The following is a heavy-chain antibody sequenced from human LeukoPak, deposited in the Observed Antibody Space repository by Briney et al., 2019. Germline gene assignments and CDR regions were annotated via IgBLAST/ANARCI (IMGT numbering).Heavy chain of an antibody. CDR3: ARDWGSSWYVSFGY. J-gene: IGHJ4*02. V-gene: IGHV1-69*06. Sequence: SVKVSCKASGGTFSSCAISWVRQAPGQGLEWMGGIIPIFGTANYAQKFQGRVTITADKSTSTAYMEPSSLRSEDTAVYYCARDWGSSWYVSFGYWGQGTLVTVSS. D-gene: IGHD6-13*01. CDR1: GGTFSSCA. CDR2: IIPIFGTA.